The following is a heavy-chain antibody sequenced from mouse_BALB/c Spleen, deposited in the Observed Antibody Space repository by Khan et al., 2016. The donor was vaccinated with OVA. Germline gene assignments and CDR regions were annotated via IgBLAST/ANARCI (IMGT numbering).Heavy chain of an antibody. CDR3: AMGRTD. CDR1: GYSITSDYA. D-gene: IGHD4-1*01. J-gene: IGHJ3*01. V-gene: IGHV3-2*02. CDR2: ISYSGRT. Sequence: EVQLQESGPGLVKPSQSLSLTCTVTGYSITSDYAWNWIRQFPGNKLEWMGYISYSGRTSYNPSLKSRISVTRDTSKNQFFLQLNSLTTEDTATYDCAMGRTDWGQGTLVTVSA.